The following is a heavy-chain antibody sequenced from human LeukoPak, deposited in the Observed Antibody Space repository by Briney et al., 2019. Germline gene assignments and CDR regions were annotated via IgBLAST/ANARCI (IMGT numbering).Heavy chain of an antibody. V-gene: IGHV4-59*02. CDR2: IYYSGNT. CDR3: VRPYDSSAYYYPYFDY. D-gene: IGHD3-22*01. J-gene: IGHJ4*02. Sequence: PSETLSLTCTGGSVASHHWNWIRQPPGKGLEWIGYIYYSGNTEYNPALRSRVTISVDTAKDQFSLTLRFVTAADTAVYYCVRPYDSSAYYYPYFDYWGQGTLVTVSS. CDR1: GSVASHH.